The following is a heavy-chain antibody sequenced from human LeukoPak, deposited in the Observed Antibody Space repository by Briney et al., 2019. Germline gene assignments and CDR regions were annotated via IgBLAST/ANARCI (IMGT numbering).Heavy chain of an antibody. D-gene: IGHD3-10*01. Sequence: GGSLRLSCAASGFTFSSYAMTWVRQAPGKGLEWVSSIGGSDETYYRDSVKGRFTISRDNSKNTLYLQMNSLRAEDAAVYYCARGGSGTYSHYDYWGQGTLVTVSS. V-gene: IGHV3-23*01. CDR2: IGGSDET. CDR3: ARGGSGTYSHYDY. CDR1: GFTFSSYA. J-gene: IGHJ4*02.